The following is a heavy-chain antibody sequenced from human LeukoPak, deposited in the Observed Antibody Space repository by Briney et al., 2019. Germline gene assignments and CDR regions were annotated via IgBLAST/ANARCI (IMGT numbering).Heavy chain of an antibody. V-gene: IGHV1-69*13. CDR3: ARIDYGGNGNFDY. Sequence: GASVKVSCNASGGTFSSYAISWVRQAPGQGLEWMGGIIPIFGTANYAQKFQGRVTITADESTSTAYMELSSLRSEDTAVYYCARIDYGGNGNFDYWGQGTLVTVSS. J-gene: IGHJ4*02. D-gene: IGHD4-23*01. CDR1: GGTFSSYA. CDR2: IIPIFGTA.